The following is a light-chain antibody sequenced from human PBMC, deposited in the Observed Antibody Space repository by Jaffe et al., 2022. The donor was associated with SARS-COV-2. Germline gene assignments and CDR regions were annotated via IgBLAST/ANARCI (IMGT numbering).Light chain of an antibody. CDR2: GPS. Sequence: EIVLTQSPGTLSLSPGERATLSCRASQSVSSSYLAWYQQKPGQAPRLLIYGPSRRATGIPDRFSGSGSGTEFTLTISRLEPEDFAVYYCQQYGSSPLFGPGTQVEI. CDR3: QQYGSSPL. CDR1: QSVSSSY. J-gene: IGKJ3*01. V-gene: IGKV3-20*01.